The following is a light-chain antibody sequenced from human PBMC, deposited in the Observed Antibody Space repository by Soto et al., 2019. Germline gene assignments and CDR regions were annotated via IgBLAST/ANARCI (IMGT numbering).Light chain of an antibody. CDR3: QQSYSTPPT. V-gene: IGKV1-39*01. CDR2: AAS. CDR1: QSISSY. Sequence: DIQMTQSPSSLSASVGDRVTITCRASQSISSYLNWYQQKPGKAPKLLIYAASSLQSGVPSRFSCSGSGTDFTLTISILQPEDFATYYCQQSYSTPPTFGGGTKVEIK. J-gene: IGKJ4*01.